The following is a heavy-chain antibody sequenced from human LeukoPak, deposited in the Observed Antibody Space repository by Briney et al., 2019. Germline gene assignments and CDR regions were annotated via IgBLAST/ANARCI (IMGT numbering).Heavy chain of an antibody. D-gene: IGHD6-13*01. J-gene: IGHJ4*02. V-gene: IGHV1-2*06. CDR1: GYTFTGYH. Sequence: GASVKVSCKASGYTFTGYHMHWVRQAPGQGLEWMGRINPNSGDTNYAQKFQGRVTMTRDTSISTAYMDLSSLRSEDTAVYHCARAPRNSSTMLDFWGQGTLVTISS. CDR3: ARAPRNSSTMLDF. CDR2: INPNSGDT.